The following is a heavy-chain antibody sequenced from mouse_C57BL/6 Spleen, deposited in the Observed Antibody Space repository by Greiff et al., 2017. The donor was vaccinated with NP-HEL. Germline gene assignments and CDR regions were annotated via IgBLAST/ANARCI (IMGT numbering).Heavy chain of an antibody. CDR3: ARRDDYDNYCDY. D-gene: IGHD2-4*01. J-gene: IGHJ2*01. CDR1: GYTFTSYW. CDR2: IDPSDSYT. Sequence: QVQLKQPGAELVKPGASVKLSCKASGYTFTSYWMQWVKQRPGQGLEWIGEIDPSDSYTNYNQKFKGKATLTVDTSSSTAYMQLSSLTSEDSAVYYCARRDDYDNYCDYWGQGTTLTVSS. V-gene: IGHV1-50*01.